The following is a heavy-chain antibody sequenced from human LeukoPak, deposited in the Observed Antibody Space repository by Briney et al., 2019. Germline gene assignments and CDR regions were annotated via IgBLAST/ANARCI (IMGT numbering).Heavy chain of an antibody. D-gene: IGHD1-26*01. Sequence: SETLSLTCTVSGGSVSSGSYYWSWIRQPPGKGLEWIGYIYNSGSTKYNPSLKSRVIISVDTSKNQFSLKLSSVTAADTAVYYCARDGMRATGYWGQGTLVTVSS. V-gene: IGHV4-61*01. CDR2: IYNSGST. CDR1: GGSVSSGSYY. J-gene: IGHJ4*02. CDR3: ARDGMRATGY.